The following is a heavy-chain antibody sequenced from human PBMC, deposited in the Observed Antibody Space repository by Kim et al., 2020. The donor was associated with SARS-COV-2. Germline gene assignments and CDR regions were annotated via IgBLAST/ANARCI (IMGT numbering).Heavy chain of an antibody. CDR3: ARGIAVAGTYYYGWTS. V-gene: IGHV4-34*01. CDR1: GGSFSGYY. CDR2: INHSGST. Sequence: SETLSLTCAVYGGSFSGYYWSWIRQPPGKGLEWIGEINHSGSTNYNPSLKSRVTISVDTSKNQFSLKLSSVTAADTAVYYCARGIAVAGTYYYGWTSGAKGPRSPSP. D-gene: IGHD6-19*01. J-gene: IGHJ6*02.